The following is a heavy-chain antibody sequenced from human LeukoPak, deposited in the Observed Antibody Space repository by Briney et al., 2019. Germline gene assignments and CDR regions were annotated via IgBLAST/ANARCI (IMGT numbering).Heavy chain of an antibody. CDR3: AELGITMIGGV. CDR2: ISSSGGTI. CDR1: GFTFSSYE. J-gene: IGHJ6*04. V-gene: IGHV3-48*03. Sequence: GGSLRLSCAASGFTFSSYEMNWVRQASGKGLEWVSYISSSGGTIYYADSVKGRFTISRDNAKNSLYLQMNSLRAEDTAVYYCAELGITMIGGVWGKGTTVTISS. D-gene: IGHD3-10*02.